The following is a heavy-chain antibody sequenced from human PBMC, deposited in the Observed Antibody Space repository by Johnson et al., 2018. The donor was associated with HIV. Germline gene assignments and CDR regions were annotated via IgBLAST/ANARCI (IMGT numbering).Heavy chain of an antibody. CDR1: GFTFNRYG. CDR3: ARDGAIAGAATEALDL. J-gene: IGHJ3*01. Sequence: QMLLVESGGGVVQPGRSLRLACVASGFTFNRYGLHWVRQAPGKGLEWVATTSFDERGKHYTDSVKGRFTIPRDNSKNALYLQLNSLRPEDTAVYYCARDGAIAGAATEALDLWGQGTMVIVSS. D-gene: IGHD1-26*01. V-gene: IGHV3-30*04. CDR2: TSFDERGK.